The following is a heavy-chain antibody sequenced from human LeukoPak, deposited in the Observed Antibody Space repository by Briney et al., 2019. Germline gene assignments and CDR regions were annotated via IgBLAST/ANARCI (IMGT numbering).Heavy chain of an antibody. D-gene: IGHD2-21*02. CDR2: MNQDGSEK. CDR3: ARDRLLYLDY. J-gene: IGHJ4*02. V-gene: IGHV3-7*01. CDR1: GFTLSTYW. Sequence: PGGSLRLSCAASGFTLSTYWMSWVRQAPGKGLEWVANMNQDGSEKYYVDSVKGRFTISRDNAKNSLYLQMNNLRPEDTAVYFCARDRLLYLDYWGQGTPVTVSS.